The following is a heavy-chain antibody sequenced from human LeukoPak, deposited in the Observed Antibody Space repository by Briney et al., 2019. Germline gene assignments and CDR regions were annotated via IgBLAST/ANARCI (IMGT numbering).Heavy chain of an antibody. CDR2: FDPEDGET. CDR3: ARQIAVAGWYFDL. V-gene: IGHV1-24*01. CDR1: GDSLTELS. D-gene: IGHD6-19*01. J-gene: IGHJ2*01. Sequence: ASVKVSCKVSGDSLTELSMHWVRQAPGKGLEWMGGFDPEDGETIYAQKFQGRVTMTEDTSTDTAYMELSSLRSEDTAVYYCARQIAVAGWYFDLWGRGTLVTVSS.